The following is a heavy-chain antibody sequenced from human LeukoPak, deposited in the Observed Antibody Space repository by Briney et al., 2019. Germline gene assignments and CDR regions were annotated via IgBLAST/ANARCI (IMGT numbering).Heavy chain of an antibody. D-gene: IGHD3-22*01. V-gene: IGHV3-30*02. CDR3: AKDRRITMIVPVVWFDP. CDR2: IWYDGSNK. J-gene: IGHJ5*02. CDR1: GFTFSSYG. Sequence: GGSLRLSCAASGFTFSSYGMHWVRQAPGKGLEWVAVIWYDGSNKYYADSVKGRFTISRDNSKNTLYLQMNSLRAEDTAVYYCAKDRRITMIVPVVWFDPWGQGTLVTVSS.